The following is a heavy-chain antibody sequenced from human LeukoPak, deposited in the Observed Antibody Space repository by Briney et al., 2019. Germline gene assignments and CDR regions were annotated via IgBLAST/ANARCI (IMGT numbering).Heavy chain of an antibody. D-gene: IGHD3-10*01. Sequence: GGSLRLSCAASGFTFSSYGMHWVRQAPGKGLEWVAVISYDGSNKYYADSVKGRFTISRDNSKNTLYLQMDSLKTEDTAVYYCTGNYYGSGSYADFDYWGQGTLVTVSS. V-gene: IGHV3-30*03. CDR3: TGNYYGSGSYADFDY. CDR1: GFTFSSYG. CDR2: ISYDGSNK. J-gene: IGHJ4*02.